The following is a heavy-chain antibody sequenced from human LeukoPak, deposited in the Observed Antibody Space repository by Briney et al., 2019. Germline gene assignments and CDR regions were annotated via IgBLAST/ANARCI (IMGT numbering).Heavy chain of an antibody. Sequence: SETLSLTCTVSGGSISSSSYYWGWIRQPPGEGLEWIGSIYYSGSTYYNPSLKSRVTISVDTSKNQFSLKLSSVTAADTAVYYCARQGLYSSGWWDYWGQGTLVTVSS. CDR2: IYYSGST. D-gene: IGHD6-19*01. V-gene: IGHV4-39*01. J-gene: IGHJ4*02. CDR3: ARQGLYSSGWWDY. CDR1: GGSISSSSYY.